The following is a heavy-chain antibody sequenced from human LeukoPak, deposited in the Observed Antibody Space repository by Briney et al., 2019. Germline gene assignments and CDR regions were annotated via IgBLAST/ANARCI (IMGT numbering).Heavy chain of an antibody. CDR3: ARAIAAAGTIWFDP. D-gene: IGHD6-13*01. J-gene: IGHJ5*02. Sequence: SVKVSRKASGGTFSSYAISWVRQAPGQGLEWMGRIIPILGIANYAQKFQGRVTITADKSTSTAYMELSSLRSEDTAVYYCARAIAAAGTIWFDPWGQGTLVTVSS. CDR1: GGTFSSYA. V-gene: IGHV1-69*04. CDR2: IIPILGIA.